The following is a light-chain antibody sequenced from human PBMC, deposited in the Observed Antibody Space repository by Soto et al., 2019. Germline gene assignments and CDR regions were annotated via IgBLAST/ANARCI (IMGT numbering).Light chain of an antibody. Sequence: IQLTQSPTTLPASVGDRVTLTCRASESISNWLAWYQQRPGTAPKLLIYHAPILETAVPSRFSGNGSGTEFTLTISSLQPGDFATYYCQQYRTYPFGQGSRVEIK. V-gene: IGKV1-5*01. CDR1: ESISNW. CDR2: HAP. J-gene: IGKJ1*01. CDR3: QQYRTYP.